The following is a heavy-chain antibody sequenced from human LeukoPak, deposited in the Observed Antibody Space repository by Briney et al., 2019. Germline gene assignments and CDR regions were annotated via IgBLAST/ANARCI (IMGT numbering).Heavy chain of an antibody. Sequence: ASVKVSCKASGYTFTGYYMHWVRPATGQGLEWMGWMNPNSGNTGYAQKFQGRVTMTRNTSISTAYMELSSLRSEDTAVYYCARDPRRRYSSGWYRGAFDYWGQGTLVTVSS. J-gene: IGHJ4*02. V-gene: IGHV1-8*02. CDR2: MNPNSGNT. CDR1: GYTFTGYY. CDR3: ARDPRRRYSSGWYRGAFDY. D-gene: IGHD6-19*01.